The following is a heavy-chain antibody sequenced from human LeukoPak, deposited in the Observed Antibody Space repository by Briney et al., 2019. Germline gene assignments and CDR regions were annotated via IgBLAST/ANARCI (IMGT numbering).Heavy chain of an antibody. CDR2: ISSSGSTI. CDR3: ARALGGDYDKVVDY. D-gene: IGHD4-17*01. Sequence: TGGSLRLPCAASGFTFSDYYMSWIRQAPGKGLEWVSYISSSGSTIYYADSVKGRFTISRDNAKNSLYLQMNSLRAEDTAVYYCARALGGDYDKVVDYWGQGTLVTVSS. CDR1: GFTFSDYY. V-gene: IGHV3-11*01. J-gene: IGHJ4*02.